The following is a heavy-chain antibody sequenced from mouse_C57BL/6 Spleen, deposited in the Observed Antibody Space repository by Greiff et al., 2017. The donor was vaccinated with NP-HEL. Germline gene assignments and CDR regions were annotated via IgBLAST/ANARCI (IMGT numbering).Heavy chain of an antibody. D-gene: IGHD1-1*01. Sequence: QVQLQQSGAELVKPGASVKISCKASGYAFSSYWMNWVKQRPGKGLEWIGQIYPGDGDTNYNGKFKGKATLTADKSSSTAYMQLSSLTSEDSAVYFCARRGPGSSLYYAMDYWGQGTSVTVSS. J-gene: IGHJ4*01. CDR2: IYPGDGDT. V-gene: IGHV1-80*01. CDR3: ARRGPGSSLYYAMDY. CDR1: GYAFSSYW.